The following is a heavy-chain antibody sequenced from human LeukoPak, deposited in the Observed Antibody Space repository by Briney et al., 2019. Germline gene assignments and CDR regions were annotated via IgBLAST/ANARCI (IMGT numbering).Heavy chain of an antibody. Sequence: ETLSLTCAVYGGSFSGYYWSWIRQAPGKGLESVSAISRSGGSTYYTDSVKGRFTVSRDNSKNTLYLQMNSLRAEDTAVYYCARARSEGVDSWGQGTLVTVSS. V-gene: IGHV3-23*01. D-gene: IGHD3-22*01. CDR1: GGSFSGYY. J-gene: IGHJ4*02. CDR2: ISRSGGST. CDR3: ARARSEGVDS.